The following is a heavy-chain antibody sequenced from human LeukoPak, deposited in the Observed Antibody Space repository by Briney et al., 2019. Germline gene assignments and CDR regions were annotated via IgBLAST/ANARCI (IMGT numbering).Heavy chain of an antibody. V-gene: IGHV3-23*01. Sequence: GGSLRLSCAASGFTFSSYAMSGVRQAPGKGRVWVSAIIGSGGSTYYADSVKGKFTISIYNSKNTLYLQMTGLRAGDTAVYYCAKVSGNIWGQGTLVTVSS. CDR3: AKVSGNI. CDR2: IIGSGGST. D-gene: IGHD3-10*01. CDR1: GFTFSSYA. J-gene: IGHJ4*02.